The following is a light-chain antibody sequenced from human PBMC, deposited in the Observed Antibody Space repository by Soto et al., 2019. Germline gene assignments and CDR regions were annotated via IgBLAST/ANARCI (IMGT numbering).Light chain of an antibody. J-gene: IGKJ1*01. CDR3: RQAIHTLAT. Sequence: DIVMTQSPLSLPVTPGEPASISCRSSQSLLHSNGYNYLDWYLQKPGQSPQLLIYLGSNRASGVHHSFSSRGSSTDYTLKISKVEAEDVGVYYCRQAIHTLATFGQGTKVEIK. CDR1: QSLLHSNGYNY. CDR2: LGS. V-gene: IGKV2-28*01.